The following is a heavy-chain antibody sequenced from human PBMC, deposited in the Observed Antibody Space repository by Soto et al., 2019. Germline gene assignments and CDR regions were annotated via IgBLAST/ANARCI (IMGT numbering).Heavy chain of an antibody. V-gene: IGHV1-46*01. Sequence: ASVKVSCKASGYTFTSTWMHWVRQAPGQGLEWMGIINPYGGVATYAEKFQGRVTITADKSTSTAYMELSSLRSEDTAVYYCARDLHVYYGSGHPNYYYGMDVWGQGTTVTVSS. D-gene: IGHD3-10*01. J-gene: IGHJ6*02. CDR1: GYTFTSTW. CDR2: INPYGGVA. CDR3: ARDLHVYYGSGHPNYYYGMDV.